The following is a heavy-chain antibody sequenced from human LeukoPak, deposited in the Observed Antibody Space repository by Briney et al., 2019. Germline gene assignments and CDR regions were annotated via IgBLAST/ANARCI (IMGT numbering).Heavy chain of an antibody. CDR2: LDPEDGEM. CDR3: ATCRTKWDLLNY. J-gene: IGHJ4*02. D-gene: IGHD1-26*01. Sequence: ASVKVSCMVSGYTLTELSLHWVRQAPGKGLEWMGGLDPEDGEMIYSQKFQGRVTMTEDTSTDIAYMEMSSLRSEDTAVYYCATCRTKWDLLNYWGQGTLVTVSS. CDR1: GYTLTELS. V-gene: IGHV1-24*01.